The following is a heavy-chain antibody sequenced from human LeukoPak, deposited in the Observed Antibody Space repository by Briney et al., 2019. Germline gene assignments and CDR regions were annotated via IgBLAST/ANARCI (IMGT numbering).Heavy chain of an antibody. V-gene: IGHV4-59*08. J-gene: IGHJ4*02. Sequence: PSETLSLTCTVSGDSISSYYWSWIRQPPGKGLEWIGYIYYSGSTNYNPSLKSRLTISIDTSKNQFSLKLSSVTAADTAVYYCARHSGAGTGFVYWGQGTLVTVSS. CDR2: IYYSGST. CDR3: ARHSGAGTGFVY. D-gene: IGHD6-19*01. CDR1: GDSISSYY.